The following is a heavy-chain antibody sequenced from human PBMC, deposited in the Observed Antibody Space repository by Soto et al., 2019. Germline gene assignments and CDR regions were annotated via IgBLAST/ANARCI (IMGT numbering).Heavy chain of an antibody. J-gene: IGHJ3*02. CDR2: INAGDGNT. V-gene: IGHV1-3*01. CDR3: ARSGSCTSTSCYGGFDI. Sequence: QVQLVQSGAEVKKPGASVKVSCKTSGYTFTNYAIHWVRQAPGQRLEWMGWINAGDGNTKYSQKFQGRVTITRDTSASTAYMELSSLRSEDAAVYYCARSGSCTSTSCYGGFDIWGQGTTVTVSS. D-gene: IGHD2-2*01. CDR1: GYTFTNYA.